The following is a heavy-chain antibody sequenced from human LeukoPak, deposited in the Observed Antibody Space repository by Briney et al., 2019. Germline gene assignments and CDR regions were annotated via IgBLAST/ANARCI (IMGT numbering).Heavy chain of an antibody. CDR2: ISSSSSYI. CDR3: ARSFLSIATAATDY. J-gene: IGHJ4*02. CDR1: GFTFSSYS. D-gene: IGHD6-13*01. Sequence: GGSLRLSCAASGFTFSSYSMNWVRQAPGKGLEWVSSISSSSSYIYYADSVKGRFTISRDNAKNSLYLQMNSLRAEDTAVYYCARSFLSIATAATDYWGQGTLVTVSS. V-gene: IGHV3-21*01.